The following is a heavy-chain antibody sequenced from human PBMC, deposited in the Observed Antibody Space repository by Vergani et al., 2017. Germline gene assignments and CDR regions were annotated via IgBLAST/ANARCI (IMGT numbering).Heavy chain of an antibody. V-gene: IGHV4-4*07. CDR3: ARDYGSSVGFLAY. D-gene: IGHD6-6*01. J-gene: IGHJ4*02. CDR2: TYTSEST. Sequence: QVQLQESGPGLVKPSETLYLTCIVSGGPISPYYWRWIRQPAGKGLEWIGRTYTSESTNYNPSLKSRVTMSVDTTKNQFSLKLSSVTAADTAVYYCARDYGSSVGFLAYWGQGTLVTVSS. CDR1: GGPISPYY.